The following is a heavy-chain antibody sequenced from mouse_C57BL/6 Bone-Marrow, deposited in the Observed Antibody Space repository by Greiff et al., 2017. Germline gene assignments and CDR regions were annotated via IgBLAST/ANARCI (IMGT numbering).Heavy chain of an antibody. Sequence: VQLQQSGPELVKPGASVKISCKASGYAFSSSWMNWVKQRPGKGLEWIGRIYPGDGDTNYNGKFKGKATLTADKSSSTAYMQLSSLTSEDSAVYFCARSGTTVVANDFDYWGQGTTLTVSS. J-gene: IGHJ2*01. V-gene: IGHV1-82*01. D-gene: IGHD1-1*01. CDR1: GYAFSSSW. CDR3: ARSGTTVVANDFDY. CDR2: IYPGDGDT.